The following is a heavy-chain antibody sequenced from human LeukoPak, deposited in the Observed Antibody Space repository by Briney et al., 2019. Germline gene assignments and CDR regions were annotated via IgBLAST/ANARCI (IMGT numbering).Heavy chain of an antibody. CDR3: ARDQLDAFDI. J-gene: IGHJ3*02. CDR2: IWYDGSNK. CDR1: GFTLSSYG. D-gene: IGHD1-1*01. V-gene: IGHV3-33*01. Sequence: GRSLRLSCAASGFTLSSYGMHWVRHAPGKGLEWVAVIWYDGSNKYYADSVKGRFTISRDNSKNTLYLQMNSLRAEDTAVYYCARDQLDAFDIWGQGTMVTVSS.